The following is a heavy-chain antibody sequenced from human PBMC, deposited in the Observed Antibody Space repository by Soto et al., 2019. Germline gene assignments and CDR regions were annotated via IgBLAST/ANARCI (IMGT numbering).Heavy chain of an antibody. V-gene: IGHV1-18*01. CDR2: ISSYNGNT. CDR3: ARDSRAVIILGLPINNWDV. CDR1: GYTFTEYG. Sequence: ASVKVSCKASGYTFTEYGVSWVRQAPGQGLEWMGWISSYNGNTNSAQKFQDRVTMTTDTSTSTAYMELRSLRSDDTAVDYCARDSRAVIILGLPINNWDVWGQGTTVTVSS. J-gene: IGHJ6*02. D-gene: IGHD2-21*01.